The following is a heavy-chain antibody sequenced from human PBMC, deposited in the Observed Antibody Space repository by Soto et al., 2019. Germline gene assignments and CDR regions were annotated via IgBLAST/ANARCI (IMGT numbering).Heavy chain of an antibody. CDR3: ATRPGGRLLWFGELIPAFDP. Sequence: QVHLHQWGAGLLKPSETLSLTCAVYGGSFGSYYWSWIRQPPGKGLEWIGEISHGGSTNYNPSLKSRVIISVDTSKNQFSLKLSSVTAADTAVYYCATRPGGRLLWFGELIPAFDPWGQGTLVTVSS. CDR2: ISHGGST. V-gene: IGHV4-34*01. CDR1: GGSFGSYY. J-gene: IGHJ5*02. D-gene: IGHD3-10*01.